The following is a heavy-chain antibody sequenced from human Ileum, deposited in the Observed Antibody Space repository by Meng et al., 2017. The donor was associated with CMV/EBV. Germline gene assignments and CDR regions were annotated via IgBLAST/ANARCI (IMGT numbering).Heavy chain of an antibody. CDR1: GHTATSCH. Sequence: CKASGHTATSCHMHWVRKAPGQGIEWMAIIKYDGDSNIYDKKFQSRVTMTTDTSTGTVYMELSSMRYEDTAVYYCAREQNHIYYFDSWGQGTLVTVSS. J-gene: IGHJ4*02. V-gene: IGHV1-46*01. D-gene: IGHD1-14*01. CDR3: AREQNHIYYFDS. CDR2: IKYDGDSN.